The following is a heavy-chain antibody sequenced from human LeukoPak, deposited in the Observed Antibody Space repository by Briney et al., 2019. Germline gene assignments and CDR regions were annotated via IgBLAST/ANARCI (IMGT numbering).Heavy chain of an antibody. CDR3: ARGQRVRETLGGY. V-gene: IGHV1-8*01. CDR2: MNSNSGNT. CDR1: GYTFTSYD. J-gene: IGHJ4*02. D-gene: IGHD3-10*01. Sequence: ASVKVSCKASGYTFTSYDINWVRQATGQGLEWRGWMNSNSGNTGYAQKLQGRVTMTRNTSISTAYMELSSLRSEDTAVYYCARGQRVRETLGGYWGQGTLVTVSS.